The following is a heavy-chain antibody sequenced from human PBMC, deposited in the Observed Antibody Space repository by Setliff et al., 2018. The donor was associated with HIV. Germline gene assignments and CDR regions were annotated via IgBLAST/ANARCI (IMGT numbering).Heavy chain of an antibody. CDR2: MHYSGTT. J-gene: IGHJ5*02. CDR3: ARDMTYFYDSSGSLGWFDP. D-gene: IGHD3-22*01. Sequence: SETLSLTCAVSGGSISSSSYFWGWIRQPPGKGLEWIGSMHYSGTTYYNLSLKSRATISVGTSKNQFSLNLRSVTAADTAVYYCARDMTYFYDSSGSLGWFDPWGQGTLVTVSS. V-gene: IGHV4-39*07. CDR1: GGSISSSSYF.